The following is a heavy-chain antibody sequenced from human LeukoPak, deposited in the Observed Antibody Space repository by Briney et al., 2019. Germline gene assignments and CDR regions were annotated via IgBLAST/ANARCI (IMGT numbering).Heavy chain of an antibody. Sequence: GGTLRLSCAASGFTFSSHGMNWVRQAPGKGLEWVSGISPRGDIKYYADSVKGQFTISRDNSRNTVYLEMISLTVEDTAVYYCAKDGPYYDSSGLDYWGQGTLVTVSS. D-gene: IGHD3-22*01. CDR3: AKDGPYYDSSGLDY. J-gene: IGHJ4*02. V-gene: IGHV3-23*01. CDR2: ISPRGDIK. CDR1: GFTFSSHG.